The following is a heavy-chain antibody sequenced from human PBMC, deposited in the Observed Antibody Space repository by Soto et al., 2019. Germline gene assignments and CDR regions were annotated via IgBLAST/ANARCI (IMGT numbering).Heavy chain of an antibody. CDR2: ISGSGGST. CDR1: GFTFSSYA. CDR3: AKDADATVTTRVQR. J-gene: IGHJ1*01. Sequence: EVQLLESGGGLVQPGGSLRLSCAASGFTFSSYAMSWVRQAPGKGLEWVSAISGSGGSTYYADSVRGRFTISRDNSKNSRYLQMNSLRAEDTAVYYCAKDADATVTTRVQRWGQGTLVTVSS. D-gene: IGHD4-17*01. V-gene: IGHV3-23*01.